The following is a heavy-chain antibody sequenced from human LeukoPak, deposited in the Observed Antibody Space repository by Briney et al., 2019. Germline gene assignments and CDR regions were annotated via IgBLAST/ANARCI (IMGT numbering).Heavy chain of an antibody. CDR3: AREGTWTFDY. CDR1: GFTFSSYG. Sequence: GGSLRLSCAASGFTFSSYGMHWVRQAPGKGLEWVTFIRYDGSNKYYADSVKGRFTISRDNSKNTLYLQMNSLRAEDTAVYYCAREGTWTFDYWGQGTLVTVSS. J-gene: IGHJ4*02. D-gene: IGHD3/OR15-3a*01. V-gene: IGHV3-30*02. CDR2: IRYDGSNK.